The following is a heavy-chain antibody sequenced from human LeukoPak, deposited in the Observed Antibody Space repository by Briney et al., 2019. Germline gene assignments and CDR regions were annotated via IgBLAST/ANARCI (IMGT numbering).Heavy chain of an antibody. V-gene: IGHV3-7*01. Sequence: GGSLRLSCAASGFTFSDYWMAWVRQAPGKGLEWVANIKHDESERYYVDSVKGRFTISRDNAKNSLYLQMNSLRAEDTAVYYCARDRRGIAAAGTDAFAIWGQGTMVTVSS. J-gene: IGHJ3*02. CDR1: GFTFSDYW. CDR3: ARDRRGIAAAGTDAFAI. CDR2: IKHDESER. D-gene: IGHD6-13*01.